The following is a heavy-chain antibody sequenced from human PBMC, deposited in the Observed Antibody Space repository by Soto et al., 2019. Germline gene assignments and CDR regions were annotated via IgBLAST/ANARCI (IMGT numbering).Heavy chain of an antibody. CDR2: IYYSGST. J-gene: IGHJ4*02. Sequence: PSETLSLTCTLSGGSVSSGSYYWSWIRQPPGKGLEWIGYIYYSGSTNYNPSHKSRVPMSVCTAKLRFALNLSSVTAADTAVYYCARSPRLGGYSNHYAPYYFDYWGQGTLVTVSS. V-gene: IGHV4-61*01. CDR3: ARSPRLGGYSNHYAPYYFDY. D-gene: IGHD4-4*01. CDR1: GGSVSSGSYY.